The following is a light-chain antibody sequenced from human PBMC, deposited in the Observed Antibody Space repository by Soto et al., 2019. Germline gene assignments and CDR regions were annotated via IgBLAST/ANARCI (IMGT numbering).Light chain of an antibody. J-gene: IGKJ5*01. V-gene: IGKV1-5*03. CDR1: QSISSW. CDR2: KAS. Sequence: DIQMTHSPSTLSASVLDIVTITFRASQSISSWLALYQQKPGKAPKLLIYKASSLESGVPSRLSGSGSGTDFTLTITSLQPEDFATYYCQKSYSNFITFGQGTRLEIK. CDR3: QKSYSNFIT.